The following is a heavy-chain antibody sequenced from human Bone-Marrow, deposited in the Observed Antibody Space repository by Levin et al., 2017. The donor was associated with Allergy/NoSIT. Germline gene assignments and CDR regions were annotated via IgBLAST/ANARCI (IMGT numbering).Heavy chain of an antibody. Sequence: SETLSLTCTVSGGSISSGEFYWSWIRHPPGTGLEWIGYIYYTGNTYYNPSFRGRLTISVDTSKNQFSLNLSSVTAADTAVYYCARPNYDSRGGDAYDVWGQGTMVTVSS. CDR1: GGSISSGEFY. CDR3: ARPNYDSRGGDAYDV. D-gene: IGHD3-22*01. CDR2: IYYTGNT. J-gene: IGHJ3*01. V-gene: IGHV4-30-4*01.